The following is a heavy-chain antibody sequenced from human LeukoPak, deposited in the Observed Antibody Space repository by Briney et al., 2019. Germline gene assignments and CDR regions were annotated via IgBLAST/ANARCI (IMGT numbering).Heavy chain of an antibody. D-gene: IGHD3-10*01. CDR3: ARDVGVRGVFDY. CDR1: GFTVSSNY. V-gene: IGHV3-53*01. CDR2: ICSGGST. Sequence: GGSLRLSCAASGFTVSSNYMSWVRQAPGKGLEWVSVICSGGSTYYADSVKGRFTISRDNSKNTLYLQMNSLRAEDTAVYYCARDVGVRGVFDYWGQGTLVTVSS. J-gene: IGHJ4*02.